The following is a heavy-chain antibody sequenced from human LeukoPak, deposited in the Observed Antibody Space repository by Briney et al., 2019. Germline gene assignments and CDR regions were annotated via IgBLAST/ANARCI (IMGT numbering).Heavy chain of an antibody. V-gene: IGHV3-7*04. Sequence: GGSLRLSCAASGFRFSTYWMSWVRQAPGKGLEWVANIKKDGSEKFYVDSVKGRFTISGDNAKNSLYLQMNSLRVEDTAVYYCARGGPDYWGQGTLVTVSS. CDR1: GFRFSTYW. J-gene: IGHJ4*02. D-gene: IGHD3-16*01. CDR2: IKKDGSEK. CDR3: ARGGPDY.